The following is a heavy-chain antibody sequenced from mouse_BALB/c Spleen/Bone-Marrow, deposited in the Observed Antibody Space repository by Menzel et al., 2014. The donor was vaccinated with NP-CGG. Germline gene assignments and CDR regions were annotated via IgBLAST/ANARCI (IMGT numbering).Heavy chain of an antibody. CDR1: GFNIXDTY. CDR3: ARWEYYAMDY. J-gene: IGHJ4*01. D-gene: IGHD4-1*01. CDR2: IDPANGNT. V-gene: IGHV14-3*02. Sequence: VTLKVCGAELVKPGASVKLSCTASGFNIXDTYMHWVKQRPEQGLEWIGRIDPANGNTKYDPKFQGKATITADTSSNTAYLQLSSLTSEDTAVYYCARWEYYAMDYWGQGTSVTVSA.